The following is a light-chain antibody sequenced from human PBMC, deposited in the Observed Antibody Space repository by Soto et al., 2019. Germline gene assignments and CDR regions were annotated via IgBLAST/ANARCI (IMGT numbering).Light chain of an antibody. CDR2: AAS. J-gene: IGKJ1*01. Sequence: DIQMTQSPSSLSASVGDRVTITCRASQDIRNNLGWYQQNPGRAPKRLIYAASSLQSGVPSRFSGSGSGTAFTLSSSRLQPEDFATYSFLQYNSYPWTFGQGTKVEIK. V-gene: IGKV1-17*01. CDR3: LQYNSYPWT. CDR1: QDIRNN.